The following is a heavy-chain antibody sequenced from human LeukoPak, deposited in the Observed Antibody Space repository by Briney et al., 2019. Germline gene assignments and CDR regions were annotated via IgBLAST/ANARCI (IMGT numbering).Heavy chain of an antibody. CDR3: ARVLVRGVIRIFDY. Sequence: SETLSLTCTVSGGSISSYYWSWIRQPPGKGLEWIGYIYYSGSTNYNPSLKNRVTISVDTSKNQFSLKLSSVTAADTAVYYCARVLVRGVIRIFDYWGQRTLVTVSS. CDR1: GGSISSYY. V-gene: IGHV4-59*01. J-gene: IGHJ4*02. CDR2: IYYSGST. D-gene: IGHD3-10*01.